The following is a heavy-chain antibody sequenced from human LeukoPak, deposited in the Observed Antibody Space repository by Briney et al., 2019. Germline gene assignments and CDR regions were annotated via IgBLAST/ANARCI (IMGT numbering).Heavy chain of an antibody. V-gene: IGHV3-23*01. J-gene: IGHJ4*02. CDR1: GFTFSSYS. Sequence: QPGGSLRLSCAASGFTFSSYSMNWVRQAPGKGLEWVSALTSGGSTYYADSVKGRFTISRDNSKNTLNLQMNSLRAEDTAVYYCAKGPRSSSSSAYWGQGTLVTVSS. D-gene: IGHD6-6*01. CDR3: AKGPRSSSSSAY. CDR2: LTSGGST.